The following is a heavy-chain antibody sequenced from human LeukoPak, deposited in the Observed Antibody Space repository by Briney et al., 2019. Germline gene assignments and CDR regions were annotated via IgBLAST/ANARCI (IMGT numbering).Heavy chain of an antibody. CDR3: AKDPYSGADY. D-gene: IGHD2-21*01. Sequence: GGSLRLSCAGSGFTFSNYGIHWVRQAPGKGLEWVAFIPYDGTNKYYADSVKGRFTISRDNSKNTLFLQMNSLRPEDTAMYYCAKDPYSGADYWGQGTLVTVSS. CDR1: GFTFSNYG. J-gene: IGHJ4*02. V-gene: IGHV3-30*02. CDR2: IPYDGTNK.